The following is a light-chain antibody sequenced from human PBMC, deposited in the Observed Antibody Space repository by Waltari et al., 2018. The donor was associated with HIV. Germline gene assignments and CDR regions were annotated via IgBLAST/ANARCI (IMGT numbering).Light chain of an antibody. Sequence: QSALTQPASVSGSPGQSVTISCTRTSSDIGGYKYVSWYQQQPGKAPKLMISEVSNRPSGVSNRFSGSKSGNTASLTISVLQAEDEADYYCSSYTTSSTWVFGGGTKLTVL. CDR1: SSDIGGYKY. CDR2: EVS. J-gene: IGLJ3*02. V-gene: IGLV2-14*01. CDR3: SSYTTSSTWV.